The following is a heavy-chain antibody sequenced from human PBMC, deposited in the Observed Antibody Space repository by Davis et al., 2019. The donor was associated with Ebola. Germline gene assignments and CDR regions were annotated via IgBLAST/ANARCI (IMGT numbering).Heavy chain of an antibody. D-gene: IGHD3-10*01. Sequence: ASVKVSCKASGYTFTGYYMHWVRQAPGQGLEWMGGIIPIFGTANYAQKFQGRVTMTRDTSTSTVYMELSSLRSEDTAVYYCARLWFGGAFDIWGQGTMVTVSS. CDR3: ARLWFGGAFDI. CDR1: GYTFTGYY. V-gene: IGHV1-46*01. CDR2: IIPIFGTA. J-gene: IGHJ3*02.